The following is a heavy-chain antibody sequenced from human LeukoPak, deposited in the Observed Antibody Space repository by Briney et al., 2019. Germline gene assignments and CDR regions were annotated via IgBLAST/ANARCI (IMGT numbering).Heavy chain of an antibody. CDR1: GFTFSSYA. CDR2: ISGSGGST. V-gene: IGHV3-23*01. CDR3: AKDRNTMVVVDPYDAFDI. Sequence: PGGSLRLSCAASGFTFSSYAMSWVRQAPGKGLEWVSDISGSGGSTYYADSVKGRFTISRDNSNTTLYLQMTSRRAEDTAVYYCAKDRNTMVVVDPYDAFDIWGQGTTVTVSS. D-gene: IGHD3-22*01. J-gene: IGHJ3*02.